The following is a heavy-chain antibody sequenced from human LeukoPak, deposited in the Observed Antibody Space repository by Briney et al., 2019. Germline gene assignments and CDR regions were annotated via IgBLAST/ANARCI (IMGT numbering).Heavy chain of an antibody. Sequence: GASVKVSCKASGGTFSSYAISWVRQAPGQGLEWMGGIIPIFGTANYAQKFQGRVTITADKSTSTAYMELSSLRSEDTAVYYCARDGITMRTLEYWGQGTLVTVSS. D-gene: IGHD3-10*01. V-gene: IGHV1-69*06. CDR2: IIPIFGTA. CDR1: GGTFSSYA. CDR3: ARDGITMRTLEY. J-gene: IGHJ4*02.